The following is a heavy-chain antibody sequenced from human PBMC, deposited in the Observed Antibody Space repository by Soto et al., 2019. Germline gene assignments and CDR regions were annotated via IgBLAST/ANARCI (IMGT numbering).Heavy chain of an antibody. Sequence: PSETLSLTCTVSGGSISSGGYSWTWIRQHPGKGLEWIGYIYYSGSTYYKPSLKSRVTISVDTSKNQLSLKLSSVTAADTAVYYCARDSPPIASWGQGTLVTVSS. CDR3: ARDSPPIAS. D-gene: IGHD3-3*02. V-gene: IGHV4-31*03. J-gene: IGHJ5*02. CDR1: GGSISSGGYS. CDR2: IYYSGST.